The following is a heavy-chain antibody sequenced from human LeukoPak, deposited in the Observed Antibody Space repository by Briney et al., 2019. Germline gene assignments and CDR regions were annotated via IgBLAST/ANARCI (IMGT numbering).Heavy chain of an antibody. J-gene: IGHJ6*02. CDR1: GGSFSTYY. D-gene: IGHD6-6*01. Sequence: SETLSLTCTVSGGSFSTYYWSWIRQPPGKRLEWIGFIFYSGSTNYSPSLKSRVTISLDTSKNQFSLRLSSVTAADTAVYYCARHEYIDGMDVWGQGTSVTVSS. V-gene: IGHV4-59*08. CDR3: ARHEYIDGMDV. CDR2: IFYSGST.